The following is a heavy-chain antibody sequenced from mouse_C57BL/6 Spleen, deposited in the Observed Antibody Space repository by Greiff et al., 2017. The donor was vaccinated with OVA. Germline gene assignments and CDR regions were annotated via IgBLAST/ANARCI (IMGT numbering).Heavy chain of an antibody. CDR1: GFNIKNTY. J-gene: IGHJ3*01. CDR3: ATPSIDGSSYEFAY. D-gene: IGHD1-1*01. V-gene: IGHV14-3*01. CDR2: IAPANGNT. Sequence: EVQLQQSVAALVRPGASVKLSCTASGFNIKNTYMHWVKQRPEQGLEWIGRIAPANGNTTSAPKFPGTATITADTSSNTAYLQLSSLTSEDTAIEDGATPSIDGSSYEFAYGGQGTLGTGSA.